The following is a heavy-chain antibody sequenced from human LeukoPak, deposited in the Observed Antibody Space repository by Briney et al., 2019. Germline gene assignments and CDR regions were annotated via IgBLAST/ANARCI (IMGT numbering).Heavy chain of an antibody. Sequence: SDTLSLTCTVSGGSISSSSYYWSWIRQHPGTGLEWIGYIYYSGSTYYNPSLKSRVTISVDTSKNQFSLKLSSVTAADTAVYYCAREVILEWLSTPYYYYGMDVWGQGTTVTVSS. CDR2: IYYSGST. D-gene: IGHD3-3*01. J-gene: IGHJ6*02. CDR1: GGSISSSSYY. CDR3: AREVILEWLSTPYYYYGMDV. V-gene: IGHV4-31*03.